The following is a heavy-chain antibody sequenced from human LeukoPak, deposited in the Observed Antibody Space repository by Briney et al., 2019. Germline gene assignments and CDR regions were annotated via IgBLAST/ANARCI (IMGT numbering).Heavy chain of an antibody. V-gene: IGHV1-69*13. CDR3: ARAPLQELELRGHDAFDI. CDR1: GGTFSSYA. CDR2: IIPIFGTA. J-gene: IGHJ3*02. D-gene: IGHD1-7*01. Sequence: SVKVSCKASGGTFSSYAISWVRQAPGQGLEWMGGIIPIFGTANYAQKFQGRVTITADESTSTAYMELSSLRSEDTAVYYCARAPLQELELRGHDAFDIWGQGTMVTVSS.